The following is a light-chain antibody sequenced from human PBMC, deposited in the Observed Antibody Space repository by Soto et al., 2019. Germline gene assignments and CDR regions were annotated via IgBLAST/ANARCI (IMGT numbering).Light chain of an antibody. CDR3: LQDISYPWT. Sequence: AIQKTHSPFTLSASVGSGFTISCRASHAIRDDLGWYQQKPGKPPKVLIYGASNLQSGVPPRFSGSGSGTDFTLAISSLQPEDSATYYCLQDISYPWTFGQGTKVDIK. V-gene: IGKV1-6*01. CDR2: GAS. J-gene: IGKJ1*01. CDR1: HAIRDD.